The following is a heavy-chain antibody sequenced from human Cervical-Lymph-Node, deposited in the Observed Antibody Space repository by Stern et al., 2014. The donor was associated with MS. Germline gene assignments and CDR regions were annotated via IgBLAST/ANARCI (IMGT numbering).Heavy chain of an antibody. CDR2: INTYLGTT. Sequence: QVQLVESGAEVKKPGASVKVSCKASGYTFSSYGFSWVRQAPGQGLEWMGWINTYLGTTKYAQKFQGRVTMTTDTSTSTAFMELRSLRSDDTAVYYCARDASETTIFGVPVITGIFDYWGQGTLVAVSS. D-gene: IGHD3-3*01. CDR1: GYTFSSYG. V-gene: IGHV1-18*01. J-gene: IGHJ4*02. CDR3: ARDASETTIFGVPVITGIFDY.